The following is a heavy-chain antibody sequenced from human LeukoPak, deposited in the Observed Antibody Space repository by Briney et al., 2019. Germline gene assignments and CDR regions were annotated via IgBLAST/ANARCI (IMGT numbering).Heavy chain of an antibody. CDR2: ITWNSDAI. CDR3: ATTPPTIAVVGNGQFDN. V-gene: IGHV3-9*01. J-gene: IGHJ4*02. D-gene: IGHD6-19*01. CDR1: GFTFDNYA. Sequence: GGSLRLSFAASGFTFDNYAMHWVRQAPGKGLEWVSGITWNSDAIGYADSVKGRFTISRDNARNSLYLQMSSLRVEDTAFYYCATTPPTIAVVGNGQFDNWGQGTLVTVSS.